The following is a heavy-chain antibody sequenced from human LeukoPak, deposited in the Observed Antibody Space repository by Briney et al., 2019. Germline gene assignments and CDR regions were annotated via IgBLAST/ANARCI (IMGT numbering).Heavy chain of an antibody. V-gene: IGHV3-30*03. CDR3: ARGSYDILTGYYNQNFHY. CDR1: GFTFSSYG. CDR2: ISYDGSNK. Sequence: PGGSLRLSCAASGFTFSSYGMHWVRQAPGKGLEWVAVISYDGSNKYYADSVKGRFTISRDNSKNTLYLQMNSLRSEDTAVYYCARGSYDILTGYYNQNFHYWGQGTLVTVSS. J-gene: IGHJ4*02. D-gene: IGHD3-9*01.